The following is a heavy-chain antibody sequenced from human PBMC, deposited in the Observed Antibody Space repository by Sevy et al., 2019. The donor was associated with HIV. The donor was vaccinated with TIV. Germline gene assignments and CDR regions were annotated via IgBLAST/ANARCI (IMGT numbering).Heavy chain of an antibody. CDR3: TTESGYSSGWYHKYFDY. CDR2: IKSKADGGTT. CDR1: GFTFSNAW. J-gene: IGHJ4*02. V-gene: IGHV3-15*01. Sequence: GGSPRLSCAASGFTFSNAWMSWVRQAPGKGLEWVGRIKSKADGGTTDYAAPVKGRFTISRDDSKNTLYLQMNSLKTEDTAVYYCTTESGYSSGWYHKYFDYWGQGTLVTVSS. D-gene: IGHD6-19*01.